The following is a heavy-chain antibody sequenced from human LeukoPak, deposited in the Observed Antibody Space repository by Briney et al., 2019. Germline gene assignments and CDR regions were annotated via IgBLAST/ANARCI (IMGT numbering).Heavy chain of an antibody. D-gene: IGHD3-22*01. CDR2: ISGSGGST. J-gene: IGHJ4*02. Sequence: LSGGSLRLSCAASGFTFSSYAMSWVRQAPGKGLEWVSAISGSGGSTYYADSVKGRFTISRDNSRNTLYLQMNSLRAEDTAVYYCAKVGGLGYYDSSGYTVFDYWGQGTLVTVSS. CDR3: AKVGGLGYYDSSGYTVFDY. V-gene: IGHV3-23*01. CDR1: GFTFSSYA.